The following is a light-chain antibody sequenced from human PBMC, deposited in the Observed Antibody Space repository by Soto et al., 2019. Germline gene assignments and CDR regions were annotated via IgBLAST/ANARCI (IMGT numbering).Light chain of an antibody. CDR1: SSNIGAGYD. Sequence: QSVLTQAPSVSGAPGQRVTISCTGSSSNIGAGYDVHWYQQLPGTAPKLLIYGNSHRPSGVPDRFSGSKSGTSASLAITGLQAEDEADYYCQSSDSSLSGSVLGTGTKLTVL. J-gene: IGLJ1*01. V-gene: IGLV1-40*01. CDR2: GNS. CDR3: QSSDSSLSGSV.